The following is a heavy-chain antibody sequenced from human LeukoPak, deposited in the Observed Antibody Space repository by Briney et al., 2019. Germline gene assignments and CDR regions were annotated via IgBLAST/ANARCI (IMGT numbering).Heavy chain of an antibody. CDR2: IYYTGSS. Sequence: SETLSLTCTVSGGSISSGNNYWSWIRQHPGKGLEWMGYIYYTGSSHYNPSLKSRLTISVDTSKNQFSLKLSSVTAADTAVYYCARGRKGSYRRPPNYYYGMDVWGQGTTVTVSS. V-gene: IGHV4-31*03. CDR3: ARGRKGSYRRPPNYYYGMDV. CDR1: GGSISSGNNY. D-gene: IGHD1-14*01. J-gene: IGHJ6*02.